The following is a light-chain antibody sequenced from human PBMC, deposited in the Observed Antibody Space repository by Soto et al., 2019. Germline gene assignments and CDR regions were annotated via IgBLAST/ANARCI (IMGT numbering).Light chain of an antibody. CDR1: SGDVGSYNY. J-gene: IGLJ2*01. CDR3: SSYTTSNTLV. CDR2: DVS. V-gene: IGLV2-14*03. Sequence: QSALTQPASVSGSPGRSITISCTGTSGDVGSYNYVSWYQQHPGKAPKLMIYDVSDRPSGVSNRFSGSKSGNTASLTISGLQAEDEANYYCSSYTTSNTLVFGGGTKLTVL.